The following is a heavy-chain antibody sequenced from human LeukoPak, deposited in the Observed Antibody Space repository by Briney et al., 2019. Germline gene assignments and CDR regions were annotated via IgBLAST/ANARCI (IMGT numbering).Heavy chain of an antibody. Sequence: GGSLRLACTASGFSFSGSWMSWVRQLPGKGLEWLADMNPDGSAIVYVDSVKGRFTVSRNNAKNSLYLQMDGLRAEDTAVYYCARDPLNGALDIWGQGTLVTVSS. CDR3: ARDPLNGALDI. CDR1: GFSFSGSW. V-gene: IGHV3-7*01. CDR2: MNPDGSAI. J-gene: IGHJ3*02.